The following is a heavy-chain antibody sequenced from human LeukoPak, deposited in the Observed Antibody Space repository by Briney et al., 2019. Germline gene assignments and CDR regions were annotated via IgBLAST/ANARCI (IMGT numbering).Heavy chain of an antibody. CDR3: AREIVGAATD. CDR2: IYYSGNT. D-gene: IGHD1-26*01. J-gene: IGHJ4*02. CDR1: GGSISSHY. Sequence: SETLSLTCNVSGGSISSHYWGWIRQPPGKGLEWIGYIYYSGNTNYNPSLKRRVTMSVDTSKTKFSLNLSSVTAADTAVYYCAREIVGAATDWGQGTLVTVSS. V-gene: IGHV4-59*08.